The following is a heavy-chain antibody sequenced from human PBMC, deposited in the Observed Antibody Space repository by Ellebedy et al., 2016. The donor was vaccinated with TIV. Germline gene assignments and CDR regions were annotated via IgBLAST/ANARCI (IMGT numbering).Heavy chain of an antibody. CDR2: IYYSGST. D-gene: IGHD5-24*01. Sequence: MPSETLSLTCTVSGGSISSYYWSWIRQPPGKGLEWIGYIYYSGSTNYNPSLKSRVTISIDTSKNKFSLKLSSVTAADTAVYYCARARPRPTRDGNTFYFDYWGQGILVTVSS. J-gene: IGHJ4*02. CDR1: GGSISSYY. V-gene: IGHV4-59*08. CDR3: ARARPRPTRDGNTFYFDY.